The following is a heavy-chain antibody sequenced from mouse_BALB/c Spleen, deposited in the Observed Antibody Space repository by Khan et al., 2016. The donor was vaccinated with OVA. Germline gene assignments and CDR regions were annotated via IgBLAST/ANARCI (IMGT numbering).Heavy chain of an antibody. V-gene: IGHV1S81*02. CDR2: TNPTNGRT. Sequence: VKLLESGAELVKAGASVKMSCKASGYTFTSYWMHWVKQRLGQGLEWFAETNPTNGRTYYNEKFKSKATLTVDKSSSTAYMLLSGPTFEDSAVYYCARIKKIVATYFDYGGQGTTLTVSS. D-gene: IGHD1-1*01. J-gene: IGHJ2*01. CDR1: GYTFTSYW. CDR3: ARIKKIVATYFDY.